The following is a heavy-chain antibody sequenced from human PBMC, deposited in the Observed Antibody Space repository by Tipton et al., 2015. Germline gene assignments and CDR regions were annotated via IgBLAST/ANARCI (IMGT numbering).Heavy chain of an antibody. CDR2: ISYSGTT. CDR1: GGSVSSGTYY. J-gene: IGHJ5*02. D-gene: IGHD2-2*03. V-gene: IGHV4-61*01. Sequence: TLSLTCTVSGGSVSSGTYYWSWIRQPPGKGLECIGYISYSGTTNYNPSLKSRVTISVDTSKNQLYLKLSSVTAADTAVYYCARWISLWLGTGWFDPWGQGTLVTVSS. CDR3: ARWISLWLGTGWFDP.